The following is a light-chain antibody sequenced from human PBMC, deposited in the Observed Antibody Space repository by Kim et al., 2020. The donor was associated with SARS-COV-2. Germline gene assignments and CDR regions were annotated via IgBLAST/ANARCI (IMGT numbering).Light chain of an antibody. CDR1: NIGSKS. V-gene: IGLV3-21*04. CDR2: YDT. Sequence: SQAPEKTARITCGGNNIGSKSVHWYQRKPGQAPVLVIYYDTDRPSGIPERFSGSNSGNTATLTISRVEAGDEADYYCQVWDTGTSVFGGGTQLTVL. CDR3: QVWDTGTSV. J-gene: IGLJ2*01.